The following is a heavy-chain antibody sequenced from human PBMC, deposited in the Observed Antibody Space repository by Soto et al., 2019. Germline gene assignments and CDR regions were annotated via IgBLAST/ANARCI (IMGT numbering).Heavy chain of an antibody. J-gene: IGHJ5*02. CDR3: GTERNGDNPWFDH. CDR2: VFYTGTT. D-gene: IGHD4-17*01. Sequence: QLQLQESGPGLVKPSETLSLTCTVSGGSITSRNHYWGWIRQPPGKGLEWIGSVFYTGTTYYNPSRKSRVTISGDTSQNQFSLRLKSVTAADTAVYSCGTERNGDNPWFDHWGQGSLVTVSS. V-gene: IGHV4-39*01. CDR1: GGSITSRNHY.